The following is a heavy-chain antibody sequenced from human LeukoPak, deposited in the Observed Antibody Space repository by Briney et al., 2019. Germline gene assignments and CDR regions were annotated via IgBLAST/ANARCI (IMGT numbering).Heavy chain of an antibody. J-gene: IGHJ4*02. D-gene: IGHD4-23*01. CDR2: IIPIFGIA. CDR1: GGTFSSYA. V-gene: IGHV1-69*04. CDR3: ARDGTTVVTTFDY. Sequence: ASVKVSCKASGGTFSSYAISWVRQAPGQGLEWMGRIIPIFGIANYAQKFRGRVTITADKSTSTAYMELSSLRSEDTAVYYCARDGTTVVTTFDYWGQGTLVTVSS.